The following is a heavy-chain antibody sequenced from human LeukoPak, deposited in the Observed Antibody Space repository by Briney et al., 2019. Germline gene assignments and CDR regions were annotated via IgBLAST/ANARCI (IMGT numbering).Heavy chain of an antibody. Sequence: PGGSLRLSCAASGFTFSNYWMHWVRQAPGKGLVWVSRINSDGSSTSYADSVKGRFTISRDNAKSTLYLQMNSLRAEDTAIYYCARDHRPGLQADVWGKGTTVTVSS. CDR3: ARDHRPGLQADV. V-gene: IGHV3-74*01. J-gene: IGHJ6*04. CDR1: GFTFSNYW. CDR2: INSDGSST. D-gene: IGHD3-16*01.